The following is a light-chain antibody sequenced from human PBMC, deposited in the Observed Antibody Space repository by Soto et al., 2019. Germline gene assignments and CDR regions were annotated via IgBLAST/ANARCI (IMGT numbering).Light chain of an antibody. Sequence: EIVLTQSPGTLSLSPGERATLSWWASQSVSNNYLAWYQQKPGQAPRLLIYGASNRATGIPARFSGSGSGTDFTLTISSLEPEDFAVYYCQQYNSWLWTFGQGTRLEI. V-gene: IGKV3-20*01. J-gene: IGKJ5*01. CDR3: QQYNSWLWT. CDR2: GAS. CDR1: QSVSNNY.